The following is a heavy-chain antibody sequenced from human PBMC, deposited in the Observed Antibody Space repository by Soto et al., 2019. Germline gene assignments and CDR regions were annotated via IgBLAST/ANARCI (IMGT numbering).Heavy chain of an antibody. CDR3: AKQQQLVRGWFDP. D-gene: IGHD6-13*01. J-gene: IGHJ5*02. V-gene: IGHV3-23*01. Sequence: SGGSLRRSCAASGFTFSKDVMSWGRQAPGKGLEWVSGVSGSGDITDYADSVKGRFTISRDNSKNTLYLQVNSLRAEDTAVYYCAKQQQLVRGWFDPWGQGTLVTVSS. CDR1: GFTFSKDV. CDR2: VSGSGDIT.